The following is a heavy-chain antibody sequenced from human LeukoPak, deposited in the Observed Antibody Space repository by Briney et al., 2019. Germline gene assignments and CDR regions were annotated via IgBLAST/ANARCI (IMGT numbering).Heavy chain of an antibody. D-gene: IGHD3-22*01. Sequence: GGSLRLSCAASGFTFDDYAMHWVRQAPGKGLEWVSLISWDGGSTYYADSVKGRFTISRDNSKNSLYLQMNSLRAEDTALYYCTTGLSTMIVVLFDYWGQGTLVTVSS. J-gene: IGHJ4*02. CDR2: ISWDGGST. CDR1: GFTFDDYA. CDR3: TTGLSTMIVVLFDY. V-gene: IGHV3-43D*03.